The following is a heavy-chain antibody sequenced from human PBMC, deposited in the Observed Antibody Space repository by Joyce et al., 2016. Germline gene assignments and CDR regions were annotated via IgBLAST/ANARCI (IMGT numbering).Heavy chain of an antibody. CDR2: INPNAGGT. CDR3: AKSATPVTAVRGIHYFEK. CDR1: GYTFTDYF. D-gene: IGHD3-10*01. J-gene: IGHJ4*02. V-gene: IGHV1-2*02. Sequence: QVQLVQSGAEVKKPGASVQVSCKTSGYTFTDYFLHWVRQAPGQGPEWMGWINPNAGGTRYEQNLQGRVTVTRDTSIGTAYMELISLGFDDTAVYYCAKSATPVTAVRGIHYFEKWAQGTLVTVSS.